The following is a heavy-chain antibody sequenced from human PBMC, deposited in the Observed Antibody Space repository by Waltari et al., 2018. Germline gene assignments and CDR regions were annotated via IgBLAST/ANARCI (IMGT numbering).Heavy chain of an antibody. CDR1: GYSFAGHY. CDR2: INPNSGGT. J-gene: IGHJ4*02. V-gene: IGHV1-2*02. Sequence: QVQLVQSGAEVMQPGASVKVSCKTSGYSFAGHYIHWVRQAPGQGLEWMGWINPNSGGTNYAQKFQGRVTMTKDTSISAAYMELSRLRSDDTAIYYCMRAPFGVINYFDYCGQGTLVTVSS. D-gene: IGHD3-3*01. CDR3: MRAPFGVINYFDY.